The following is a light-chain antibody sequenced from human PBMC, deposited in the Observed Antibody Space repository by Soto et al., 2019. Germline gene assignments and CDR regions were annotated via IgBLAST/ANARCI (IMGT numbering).Light chain of an antibody. J-gene: IGKJ5*01. V-gene: IGKV2-30*02. CDR1: ESLVHSDGDSY. CDR3: MQATHWPLT. Sequence: DVVLTQSPLSLPVTLGQPASISCRSSESLVHSDGDSYLNWFHQRPGQSPRRLIYKASNRASGVPDRFSGSGSGTDFTLKISRVEAEDVGIYYCMQATHWPLTFGQGTRLDIK. CDR2: KAS.